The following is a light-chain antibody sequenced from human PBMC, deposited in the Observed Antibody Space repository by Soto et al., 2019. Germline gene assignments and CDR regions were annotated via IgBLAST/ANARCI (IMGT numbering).Light chain of an antibody. J-gene: IGLJ3*02. CDR2: DDD. Sequence: QSVLTQPPSVSSAPGQKVTISCSGSSSNIGDDYVSWYQQFPGKAPRLLIYDDDKRPSGIPDRFSGSKSGTSVSLVISGLQSEDEAEYYCAAWDDTLNGWVFGGGTKLTVL. V-gene: IGLV1-51*01. CDR3: AAWDDTLNGWV. CDR1: SSNIGDDY.